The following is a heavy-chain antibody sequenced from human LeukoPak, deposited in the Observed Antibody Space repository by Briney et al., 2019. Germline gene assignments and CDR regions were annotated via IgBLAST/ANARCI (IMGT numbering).Heavy chain of an antibody. J-gene: IGHJ6*02. CDR3: ARDHLSYYGMDV. Sequence: ASVKVSCKASGYTFTSYGISWVRQAPGQGLEWMGWISAYNGNTNYAQKLQGRVTMTTDTSTSTAYMELRGLRSDDTAVYHCARDHLSYYGMDVWGQGTTVTVSS. V-gene: IGHV1-18*01. CDR1: GYTFTSYG. D-gene: IGHD3-3*02. CDR2: ISAYNGNT.